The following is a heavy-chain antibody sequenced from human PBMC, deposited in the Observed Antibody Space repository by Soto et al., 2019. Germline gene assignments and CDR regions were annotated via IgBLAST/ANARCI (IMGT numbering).Heavy chain of an antibody. CDR3: ARGWSGYEDY. CDR1: GFTFSDXY. D-gene: IGHD5-12*01. Sequence: LXLXCAASGFTFSDXYMSWIRHAPGKWLEWVSYISSSGSTIYYADSVKGRFTISRDNAKNSLYLKMNSLRAEDTAVYYCARGWSGYEDYWGQGTLGTVSS. V-gene: IGHV3-11*01. CDR2: ISSSGSTI. J-gene: IGHJ4*02.